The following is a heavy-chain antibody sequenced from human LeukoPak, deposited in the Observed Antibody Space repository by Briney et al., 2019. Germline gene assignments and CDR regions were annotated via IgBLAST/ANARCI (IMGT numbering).Heavy chain of an antibody. D-gene: IGHD1-26*01. V-gene: IGHV1-69*13. CDR3: ARSGTDLEWELREC. CDR2: IIPIFGTA. Sequence: EASVKVSCKASGGTFSSYAISWVRQAPGQGLEWMGGIIPIFGTANYAQKFQGRVTITADESTSTAYMELSSLRSEDTAVYYCARSGTDLEWELRECWGQGTLVTVSS. J-gene: IGHJ4*02. CDR1: GGTFSSYA.